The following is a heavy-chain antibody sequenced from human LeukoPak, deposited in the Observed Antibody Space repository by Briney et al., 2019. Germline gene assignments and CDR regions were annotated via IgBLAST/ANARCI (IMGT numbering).Heavy chain of an antibody. CDR1: GGTFSNYV. CDR3: ATGGVYGSGSGRFYYYYYMDV. Sequence: SVKVSCKASGGTFSNYVISWVRQAPGQGLEWMGGIIPMFGSAIYSEKFQGRVTMTEDTSTDTAYMELSSLRSEDTAVYYCATGGVYGSGSGRFYYYYYMDVWGKGTTVTVSS. D-gene: IGHD3-10*01. J-gene: IGHJ6*03. CDR2: IIPMFGSA. V-gene: IGHV1-69*06.